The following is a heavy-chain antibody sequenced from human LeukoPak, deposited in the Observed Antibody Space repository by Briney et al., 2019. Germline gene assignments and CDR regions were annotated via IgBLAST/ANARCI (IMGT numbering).Heavy chain of an antibody. CDR2: INIDSITV. V-gene: IGHV3-48*01. J-gene: IGHJ4*02. CDR3: STAKFDN. CDR1: GFTFSNYA. Sequence: GGSLRLSYAASGFTFSNYAMSWVRQAPGKGLEWVSYINIDSITVNYADSVKGRFTISRDNAKNSLYLQMNSLRAEDTAVYYCSTAKFDNWGQGTLVTVSS.